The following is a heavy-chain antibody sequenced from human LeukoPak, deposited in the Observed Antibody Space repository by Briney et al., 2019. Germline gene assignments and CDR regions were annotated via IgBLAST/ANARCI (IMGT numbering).Heavy chain of an antibody. CDR1: GFTVTSNY. V-gene: IGHV3-66*01. CDR3: AREDYYGSGSWD. Sequence: GGSLRLSCAASGFTVTSNYMSWVRQAAGKRLAWVSVIYSGGSTFYADSVKGRFTISRDNSKNTVYLQMNSLRAEDTAVYYCAREDYYGSGSWDWGQGTMVTVSS. J-gene: IGHJ3*01. CDR2: IYSGGST. D-gene: IGHD3-10*01.